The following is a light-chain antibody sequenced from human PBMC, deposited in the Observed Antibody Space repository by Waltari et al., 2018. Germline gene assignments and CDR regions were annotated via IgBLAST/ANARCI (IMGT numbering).Light chain of an antibody. J-gene: IGLJ2*01. Sequence: QSALTQPASVSGSPGQSITISCSGISSDVGGYNFVSWYQQHPGKAPKLLLFDVSNRPSGVSNRFSGSKSGNTASLTISGLQPEDEADYYCSSYRRSSTYVLLGGGTKLTVL. CDR3: SSYRRSSTYVL. V-gene: IGLV2-14*03. CDR2: DVS. CDR1: SSDVGGYNF.